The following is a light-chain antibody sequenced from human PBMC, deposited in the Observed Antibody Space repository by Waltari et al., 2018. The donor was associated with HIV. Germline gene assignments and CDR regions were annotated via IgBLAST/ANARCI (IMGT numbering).Light chain of an antibody. CDR3: QQVFRMPPT. V-gene: IGKV4-1*01. Sequence: DIVMTQSPDSLPVSLGARATLYCTSSRTILFSSDNRNYLAWYQQKPPQPPKLLMSRPASRESGVPDRCSGSGSGTDFTLTITRLQAEDVAVHHCQQVFRMPPTVGGGTKVEIK. J-gene: IGKJ4*01. CDR1: RTILFSSDNRNY. CDR2: RPA.